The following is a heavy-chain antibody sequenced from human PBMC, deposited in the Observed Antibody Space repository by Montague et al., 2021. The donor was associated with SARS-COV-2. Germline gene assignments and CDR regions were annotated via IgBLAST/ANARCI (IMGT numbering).Heavy chain of an antibody. Sequence: SETLSLTCSVSGGSISGHYWSWIRQPPGKGVEFVGSLHHSGSTSYNFAHRSRVTIALATSKYQYSLQLRSMTAAATAVYYCARGGGGFALDYWGQGTLVTVSS. J-gene: IGHJ4*02. CDR1: GGSISGHY. CDR3: ARGGGGFALDY. D-gene: IGHD4-23*01. V-gene: IGHV4-59*11. CDR2: LHHSGST.